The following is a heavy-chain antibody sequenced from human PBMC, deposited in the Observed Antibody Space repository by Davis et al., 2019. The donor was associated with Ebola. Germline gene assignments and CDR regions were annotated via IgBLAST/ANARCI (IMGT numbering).Heavy chain of an antibody. CDR3: ASPHQIRGKDYFDC. Sequence: PSETLSLTCGVYGASFSDYYWSVIRQAPQKGLEWIGEIDYRGRTYYNPSLKSRVTFSIDTSRNEFSLTLRSVTAADTAVYYCASPHQIRGKDYFDCWGQGTLVTVSS. J-gene: IGHJ4*02. CDR1: GASFSDYY. CDR2: IDYRGRT. V-gene: IGHV4-34*01. D-gene: IGHD2-2*01.